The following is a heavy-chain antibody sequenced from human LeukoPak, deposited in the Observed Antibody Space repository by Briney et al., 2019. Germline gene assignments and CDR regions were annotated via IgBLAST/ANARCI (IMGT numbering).Heavy chain of an antibody. CDR1: GFTFSSYG. Sequence: PGGSLRLSCAASGFTFSSYGMSWVRQAPGKGLEWVSAISGSGGSTYYADSVKGRFTISRDNSKNTLYLQMNSLRAEDTAVYYCARRIMITFGGVIPEKYFDYWGQGTLVTVSS. D-gene: IGHD3-16*02. J-gene: IGHJ4*02. CDR3: ARRIMITFGGVIPEKYFDY. CDR2: ISGSGGST. V-gene: IGHV3-23*01.